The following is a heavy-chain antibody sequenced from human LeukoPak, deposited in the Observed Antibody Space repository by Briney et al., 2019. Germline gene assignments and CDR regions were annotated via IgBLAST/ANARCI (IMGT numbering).Heavy chain of an antibody. CDR3: ARHATMVRTYYGMDV. CDR1: GGSISSSSYY. CDR2: IYYSGST. Sequence: SETLSLTCTVSGGSISSSSYYWGWIRQPPGKGLEWIGSIYYSGSTYYNPSLKSRVTISVDTSKNQFSLKLSSVTAADTAVYYCARHATMVRTYYGMDVWGQGTTVTVSS. D-gene: IGHD3-10*01. J-gene: IGHJ6*02. V-gene: IGHV4-39*01.